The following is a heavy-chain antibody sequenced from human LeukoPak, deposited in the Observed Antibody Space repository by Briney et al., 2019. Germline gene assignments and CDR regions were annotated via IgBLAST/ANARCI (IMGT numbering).Heavy chain of an antibody. V-gene: IGHV1-2*02. CDR3: ARGPTAYNWFDP. J-gene: IGHJ5*02. CDR1: GYTFTGYY. CDR2: INPNSGGT. Sequence: ASVKVSCKASGYTFTGYYTHWVRQAPGQGLEWMGWINPNSGGTNYAQKFQGRVTMTRDTSISTAYMELSRLRSDDTAVYYCARGPTAYNWFDPWGQGTLVTVSS.